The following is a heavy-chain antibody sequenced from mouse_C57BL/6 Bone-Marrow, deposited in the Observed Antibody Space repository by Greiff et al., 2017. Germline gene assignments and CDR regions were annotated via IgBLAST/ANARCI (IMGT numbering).Heavy chain of an antibody. CDR1: GFTFSDYY. V-gene: IGHV5-16*01. Sequence: EVMLVESEGGLVQPGSSMELSCTASGFTFSDYYMAWVRQVPEKGLEWVANINYDGSSTYYLDSLKSRFIISRDNAKNILYLQMSSLKSEDTATYYCARERYNAYFDYWGQGTTLTVSS. CDR3: ARERYNAYFDY. J-gene: IGHJ2*01. CDR2: INYDGSST. D-gene: IGHD1-3*01.